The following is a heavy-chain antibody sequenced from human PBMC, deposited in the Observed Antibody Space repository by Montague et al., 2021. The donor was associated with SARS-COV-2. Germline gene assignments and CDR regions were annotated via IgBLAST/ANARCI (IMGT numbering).Heavy chain of an antibody. CDR2: ISYDGSNK. Sequence: SRRLSCAASGLTFSSYAMHWVRQAPGKGLEWVAVISYDGSNKYYSVKGRFTISRDNSKNTLYLQMNSLRAEDTAVYYCARDPDSGSYSSDAFDIWGQGTMVTVSS. J-gene: IGHJ3*02. CDR3: ARDPDSGSYSSDAFDI. V-gene: IGHV3-30-3*01. D-gene: IGHD1-26*01. CDR1: GLTFSSYA.